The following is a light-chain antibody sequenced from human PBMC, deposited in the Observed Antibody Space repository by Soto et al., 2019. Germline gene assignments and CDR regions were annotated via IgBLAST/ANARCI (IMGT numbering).Light chain of an antibody. CDR2: GAS. Sequence: EILMTQSPATLAGAPGQGLTLSCRASQSISRTLAWYQQRPGQAPRLLIYGASCRATGVPARFSGSGSGTEFTLTISSLQSEDSAVYYCQQYNAWPLTFGGGTKVDVK. CDR3: QQYNAWPLT. V-gene: IGKV3-15*01. J-gene: IGKJ4*01. CDR1: QSISRT.